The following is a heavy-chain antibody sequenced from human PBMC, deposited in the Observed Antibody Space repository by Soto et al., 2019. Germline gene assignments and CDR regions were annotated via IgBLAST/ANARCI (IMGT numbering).Heavy chain of an antibody. V-gene: IGHV4-34*01. CDR2: INHSGST. CDR1: GGYFSGYY. Sequence: SETLSLTCAVYGGYFSGYYWSWIRQPPGKGLEWIGEINHSGSTNYNPSLKSRVTISVDTSKNQFSLKLSSVTAADTAVYYCARAIGIAARAKYYFDYWGQGTLVTSPQ. CDR3: ARAIGIAARAKYYFDY. D-gene: IGHD6-13*01. J-gene: IGHJ4*02.